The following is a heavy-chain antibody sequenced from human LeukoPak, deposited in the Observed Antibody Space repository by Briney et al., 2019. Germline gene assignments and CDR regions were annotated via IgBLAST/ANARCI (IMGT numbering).Heavy chain of an antibody. CDR3: ARNNDMDV. J-gene: IGHJ6*02. D-gene: IGHD1/OR15-1a*01. CDR1: GFILSNHW. CDR2: VNKDGSEK. V-gene: IGHV3-7*03. Sequence: GGSLRLSCAASGFILSNHWMTWVRQAAEKGPEWVANVNKDGSEKYYVDSVKGRFTISRDTAKNSLYLQMNNLRAEDTALYYCARNNDMDVWGQGTTVIVSS.